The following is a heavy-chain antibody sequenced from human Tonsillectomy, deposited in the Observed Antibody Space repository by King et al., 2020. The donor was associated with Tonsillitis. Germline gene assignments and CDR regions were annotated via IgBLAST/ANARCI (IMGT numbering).Heavy chain of an antibody. V-gene: IGHV3-23*04. Sequence: VQLVESGGGLVQPGGSLRLSCAASGFTFSSYAMSWVRQAPGKGLEWVSGISGSGGSTYHADSVEGRFTISRDNSKTTLYLQMNSLRAEDTAVYYCAKDTRLYCSGGSCSAFDLWGQGTMVTVSS. CDR3: AKDTRLYCSGGSCSAFDL. J-gene: IGHJ3*01. D-gene: IGHD2-15*01. CDR1: GFTFSSYA. CDR2: ISGSGGST.